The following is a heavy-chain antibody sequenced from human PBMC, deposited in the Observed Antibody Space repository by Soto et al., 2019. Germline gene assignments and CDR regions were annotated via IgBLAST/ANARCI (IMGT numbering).Heavy chain of an antibody. D-gene: IGHD3-3*01. CDR3: ARVTDSYYDFCRGYSVAYYYYGMDA. CDR1: GFTFSSYS. J-gene: IGHJ6*02. V-gene: IGHV3-48*02. CDR2: ISSSSSTI. Sequence: QPGGSLRLSCAASGFTFSSYSMNWVRQAPGKGLEWVSYISSSSSTIYYADSVKGRFTISRDNAKNSLYLQMNSLRDEDTAVYYCARVTDSYYDFCRGYSVAYYYYGMDAWGQGTTVTV.